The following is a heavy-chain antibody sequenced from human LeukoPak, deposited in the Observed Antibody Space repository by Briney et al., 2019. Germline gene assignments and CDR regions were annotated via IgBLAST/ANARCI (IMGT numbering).Heavy chain of an antibody. V-gene: IGHV3-7*01. J-gene: IGHJ3*02. CDR1: GFTFSNYW. D-gene: IGHD3-3*01. Sequence: GGSLRLSCEGSGFTFSNYWMGWVRQAPGKGLQWVANIKTDGSEKYYVDSVKGRFTISRDNAKNSLYLQMNSLRAEDTAVYYCARDRWQLRFLEWLLDAFDIWGQGTMVTVSS. CDR3: ARDRWQLRFLEWLLDAFDI. CDR2: IKTDGSEK.